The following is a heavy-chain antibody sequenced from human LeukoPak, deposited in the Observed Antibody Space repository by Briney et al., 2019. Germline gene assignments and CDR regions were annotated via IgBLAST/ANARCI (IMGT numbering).Heavy chain of an antibody. V-gene: IGHV4-34*01. Sequence: SETLSLTCAVYGGSFSGYYWSWIRQPPGKGLEWIGEINHSGSTNYNPSLKSRVTISVDTSKNQFSLKLSSVTAADTAVYYCARRVAARPTSYHYYYYYYMDVWGKGTTVTVSS. D-gene: IGHD6-6*01. CDR1: GGSFSGYY. J-gene: IGHJ6*03. CDR2: INHSGST. CDR3: ARRVAARPTSYHYYYYYYMDV.